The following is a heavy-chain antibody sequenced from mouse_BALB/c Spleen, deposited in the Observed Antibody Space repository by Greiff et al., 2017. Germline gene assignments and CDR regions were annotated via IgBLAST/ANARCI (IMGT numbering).Heavy chain of an antibody. CDR3: TGGLLGLDY. Sequence: EVQLMESGGGLVQPGGSMKLSCVASGFTFSNYWMNWVRQSPETGLEWVAEIRLKSNNYATHYAESVKGRFTISRDDSKSSVYLQMNNLRAEDTGIYYCTGGLLGLDYWGQGTTLTVSS. CDR2: IRLKSNNYAT. CDR1: GFTFSNYW. J-gene: IGHJ2*01. D-gene: IGHD3-3*01. V-gene: IGHV6-6*02.